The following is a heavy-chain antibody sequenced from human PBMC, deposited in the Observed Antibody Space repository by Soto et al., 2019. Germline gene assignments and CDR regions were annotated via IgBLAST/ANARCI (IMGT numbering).Heavy chain of an antibody. D-gene: IGHD5-18*01. CDR3: ARDLDTAIEVYFDY. CDR1: GYTFTSYG. V-gene: IGHV1-18*01. J-gene: IGHJ4*02. Sequence: ASVKVSCKASGYTFTSYGISWVRQAPGQGLEWMGWISAYNGNTNYAQKLQGRVTMTTDTSTSTAYMELRSLRSDDTAVYYCARDLDTAIEVYFDYWGQGTLVTVSS. CDR2: ISAYNGNT.